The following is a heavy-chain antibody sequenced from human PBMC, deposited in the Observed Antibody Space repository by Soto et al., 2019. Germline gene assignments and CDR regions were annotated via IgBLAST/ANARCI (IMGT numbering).Heavy chain of an antibody. J-gene: IGHJ4*01. D-gene: IGHD6-19*01. Sequence: PLETLSLACSVSGGSIRSGDYYWSWIRQPPGKGLEWIGYIYYSGSTYYNPSLKSRVTISVDPSKNQFSLRLSSVTAADTAAYYCARVAGWPYHDYWGHGTLVTDS. CDR2: IYYSGST. CDR3: ARVAGWPYHDY. CDR1: GGSIRSGDYY. V-gene: IGHV4-30-4*01.